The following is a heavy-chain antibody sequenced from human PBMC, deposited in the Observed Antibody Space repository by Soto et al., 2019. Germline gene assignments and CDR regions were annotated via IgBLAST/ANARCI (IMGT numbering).Heavy chain of an antibody. D-gene: IGHD3-3*01. CDR3: ARQALLRFLEWYYFDY. V-gene: IGHV4-39*01. CDR1: GASISSSSYY. CDR2: IYYSGST. Sequence: SETLSLTCTVSGASISSSSYYWGWIRQPPGKGLEWIGSIYYSGSTYYNPSLKSRATISVDTSKNQFSLKLSSVTAADTAVYYCARQALLRFLEWYYFDYWGQGTLVTVSS. J-gene: IGHJ4*02.